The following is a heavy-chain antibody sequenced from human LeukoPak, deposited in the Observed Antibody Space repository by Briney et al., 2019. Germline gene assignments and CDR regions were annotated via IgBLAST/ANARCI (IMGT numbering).Heavy chain of an antibody. J-gene: IGHJ4*02. CDR2: IGRSSSYI. CDR1: GFTFSDYS. V-gene: IGHV3-21*01. Sequence: GGSLRLSCAASGFTFSDYSMKWVRQAPGKGLEWVSSIGRSSSYIHYAESVRGRFTISRDNAKNSLYMQMNSLRAEDTALYYCARGCGGACRGIDYWGQGTLVTVSS. D-gene: IGHD2-21*02. CDR3: ARGCGGACRGIDY.